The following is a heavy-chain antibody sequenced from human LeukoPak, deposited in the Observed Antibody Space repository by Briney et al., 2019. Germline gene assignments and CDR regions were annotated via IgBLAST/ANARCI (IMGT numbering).Heavy chain of an antibody. V-gene: IGHV3-30*03. D-gene: IGHD4-23*01. Sequence: GGSLRLSCAASGFTFSSYSMNWVRQAPGKGLEWVAVISYDGSNKYYADSVKGRFTISRDNSKNTLYLQMNSLRAEDTAVYYCARDADYGGNSGAYYFDYWGQGTLVTISS. CDR1: GFTFSSYS. CDR3: ARDADYGGNSGAYYFDY. CDR2: ISYDGSNK. J-gene: IGHJ4*02.